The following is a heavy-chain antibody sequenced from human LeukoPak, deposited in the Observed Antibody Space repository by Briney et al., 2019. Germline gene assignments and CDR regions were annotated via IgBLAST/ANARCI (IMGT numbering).Heavy chain of an antibody. D-gene: IGHD5-18*01. CDR1: GFTFSSYG. Sequence: PGGSLRLSCAASGFTFSSYGMHWVRQAPGKGLEWVAVISYDGSNKYYADSVKGRFTISRDNPKNTLYLQMNSLRAEDTAVYYCAKELRGYSYGYEVDYWGQGTLVTVSS. CDR2: ISYDGSNK. CDR3: AKELRGYSYGYEVDY. V-gene: IGHV3-30*18. J-gene: IGHJ4*02.